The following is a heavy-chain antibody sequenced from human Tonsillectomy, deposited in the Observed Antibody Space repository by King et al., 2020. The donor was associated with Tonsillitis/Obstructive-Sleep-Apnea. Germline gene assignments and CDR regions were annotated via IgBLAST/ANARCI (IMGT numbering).Heavy chain of an antibody. J-gene: IGHJ4*02. CDR2: INHSGST. D-gene: IGHD2-2*01. Sequence: VQLQQWGAGLLKPSETLSLTCAVYGGSFSGYYWSWIRQPPGKGLEWIGEINHSGSTNYNPSLKSRVPISVDTSKNQFSLKLSSVTAADTAMYYCASSVRAIVVVAPAVNNPYYFDYWGQGTLVTVSS. CDR1: GGSFSGYY. CDR3: ASSVRAIVVVAPAVNNPYYFDY. V-gene: IGHV4-34*01.